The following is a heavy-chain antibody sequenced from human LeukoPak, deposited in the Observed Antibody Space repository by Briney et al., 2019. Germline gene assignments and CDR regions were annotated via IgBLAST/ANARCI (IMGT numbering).Heavy chain of an antibody. CDR3: ARDGGLNY. CDR2: FNPDSGGT. CDR1: GYTFTGYY. Sequence: GASVKVSCKASGYTFTGYYMHWVRQAPGQGLEWMGWFNPDSGGTNYAQNFQGRVTMTRDTSTAYMELSRLTSDDTAVYYCARDGGLNYWGQGTLVTVSS. D-gene: IGHD3-16*01. V-gene: IGHV1-2*02. J-gene: IGHJ4*02.